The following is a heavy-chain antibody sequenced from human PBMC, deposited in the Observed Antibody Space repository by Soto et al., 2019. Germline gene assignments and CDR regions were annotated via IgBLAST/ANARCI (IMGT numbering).Heavy chain of an antibody. CDR2: LSDDGSNR. D-gene: IGHD3-10*01. V-gene: IGHV3-30-3*01. CDR1: GFNFSSSA. J-gene: IGHJ5*02. Sequence: QVQLVESGGGVVQPGRSLRLSCAASGFNFSSSAMYWVRQAPGKGLEWMAVLSDDGSNRYYADSVRGRFTISRDNSKNTLYPQMNSLRADDTAVYYCARASMVRGIIGWFDPWGQGTLVTVSS. CDR3: ARASMVRGIIGWFDP.